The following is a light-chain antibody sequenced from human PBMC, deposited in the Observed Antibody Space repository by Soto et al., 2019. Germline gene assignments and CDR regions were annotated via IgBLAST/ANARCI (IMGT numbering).Light chain of an antibody. CDR1: QSVSSSY. CDR2: DAS. CDR3: QQRSDWPPWT. V-gene: IGKV3D-20*02. J-gene: IGKJ1*01. Sequence: IVMTHSPCTRCFSPFERASLSCISSQSVSSSYLAWYQQKPGQAPRFLIYDASNRATGIPARFSGSGSGTDFTLTISSLEPEDFAVYYCQQRSDWPPWTFGQGTKVDIK.